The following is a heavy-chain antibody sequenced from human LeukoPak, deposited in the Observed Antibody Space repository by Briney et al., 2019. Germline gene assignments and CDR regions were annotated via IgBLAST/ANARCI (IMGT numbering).Heavy chain of an antibody. D-gene: IGHD4-23*01. CDR3: ARRHYGGNSDWFDP. CDR1: GGSITGYY. Sequence: SETLSLTCTVSGGSITGYYWSWIRQPPGKGLEWIGYVYYSGTYNYSPSLKSRVTISVDTSKNQFSLKLSSVTAADTAVYYCARRHYGGNSDWFDPWGQGTLVTVSS. CDR2: VYYSGTY. J-gene: IGHJ5*02. V-gene: IGHV4-59*08.